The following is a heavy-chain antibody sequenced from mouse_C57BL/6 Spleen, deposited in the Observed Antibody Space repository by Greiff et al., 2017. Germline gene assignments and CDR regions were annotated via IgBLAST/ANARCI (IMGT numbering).Heavy chain of an antibody. CDR1: GYTFTSYW. J-gene: IGHJ4*01. Sequence: VQLQQPGAELVRPGSSVKLSCKASGYTFTSYWMHWVKQRPIQGLEWIGNIDPSDSDTHYNQKFKDKATLTVDKSSSTAYMQLSSLTSEDSAVYYCARRGGFHYAMDYWGQGTSVTVSS. CDR3: ARRGGFHYAMDY. CDR2: IDPSDSDT. V-gene: IGHV1-52*01.